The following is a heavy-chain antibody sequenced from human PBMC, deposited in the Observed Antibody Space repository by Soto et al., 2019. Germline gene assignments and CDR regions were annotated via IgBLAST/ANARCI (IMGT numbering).Heavy chain of an antibody. D-gene: IGHD2-2*01. CDR1: GFTFTSYA. CDR2: LSYDGSNI. V-gene: IGHV3-30*03. CDR3: ARLYCSSTSCYAGTMDV. J-gene: IGHJ6*02. Sequence: TGGSLRLSCTASGFTFTSYAMHWVRQAPGKGLEWVAVLSYDGSNIYYADSVKGRFTISRDNSKNTLYLQMNSLRAEDTAVYYCARLYCSSTSCYAGTMDVWGQGTTVTVSS.